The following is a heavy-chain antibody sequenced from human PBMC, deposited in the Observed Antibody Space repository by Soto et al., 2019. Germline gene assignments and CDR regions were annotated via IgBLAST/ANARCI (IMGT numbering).Heavy chain of an antibody. CDR3: ARDYGSGDYYYGMDV. Sequence: QVQLQESGPGLVKPSQTLSLTCTVSGGSISSGGYYWSWIRQHPGKGLEWIGYIYYSGSTYYNPSLKSRATTYVDRSKNQCSPKLSSVTAADTAVYYCARDYGSGDYYYGMDVWGQGTTVTVSS. CDR1: GGSISSGGYY. V-gene: IGHV4-31*03. J-gene: IGHJ6*02. CDR2: IYYSGST. D-gene: IGHD3-10*01.